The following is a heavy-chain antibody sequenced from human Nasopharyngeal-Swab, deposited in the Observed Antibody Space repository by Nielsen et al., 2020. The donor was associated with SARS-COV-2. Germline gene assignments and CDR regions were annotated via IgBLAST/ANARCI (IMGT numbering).Heavy chain of an antibody. CDR3: ARGGNWDFDN. Sequence: SETLSLTCAASGGSISSGRYSWSWMRQPPGKGLEGTGYIYRSGSTYYNPSLKSRFTISVDRSKNQFSLNLSSVSAADTAVYYCARGGNWDFDNWGQGTLVTVSS. J-gene: IGHJ4*02. CDR1: GGSISSGRYS. CDR2: IYRSGST. V-gene: IGHV4-30-2*01. D-gene: IGHD1-1*01.